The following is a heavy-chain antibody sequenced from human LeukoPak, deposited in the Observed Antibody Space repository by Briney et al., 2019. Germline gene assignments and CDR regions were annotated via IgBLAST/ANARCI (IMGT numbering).Heavy chain of an antibody. Sequence: SETLSLTCTVSGGSISSGSYYWSWIRQPAGKGLEWIGRIYPSGTTNYNPSLKSRVTISVDTSKNQFFLKLSSVTAADTAVYYCARDGWFGESRYFDLWGRGTLVTVPS. CDR2: IYPSGTT. CDR1: GGSISSGSYY. CDR3: ARDGWFGESRYFDL. J-gene: IGHJ2*01. V-gene: IGHV4-61*02. D-gene: IGHD3-10*01.